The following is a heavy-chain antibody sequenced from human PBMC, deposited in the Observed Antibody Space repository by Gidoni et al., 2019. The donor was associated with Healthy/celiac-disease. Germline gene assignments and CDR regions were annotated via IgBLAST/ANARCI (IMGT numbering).Heavy chain of an antibody. CDR2: IYHSGST. D-gene: IGHD1-26*01. CDR1: AGSICSSNW. CDR3: ARVVGVFSGSYLDY. J-gene: IGHJ4*02. V-gene: IGHV4-4*02. Sequence: QVQLQESGPGLVKPSGTLSLTCAVSAGSICSSNWWSRVRQPPGKGLGWIGEIYHSGSTNYNPSLKSRVTISVDKSKNQFSLKLSSVTAADTAVYYCARVVGVFSGSYLDYWGQGTLVTVSS.